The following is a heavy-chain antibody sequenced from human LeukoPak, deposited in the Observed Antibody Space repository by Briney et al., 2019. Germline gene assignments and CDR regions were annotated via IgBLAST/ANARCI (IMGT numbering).Heavy chain of an antibody. V-gene: IGHV4-59*01. Sequence: SETLSPTCSVSGVSIDSYHWSWIRKPPGKGLEWIGYFYYTGSTNYSPSFEGRVTISEDTSKNQISLRLTSVTAADTAVYYCAGRTAATTRPFDYWGQGTLVTVSS. CDR3: AGRTAATTRPFDY. CDR2: FYYTGST. D-gene: IGHD2-21*02. CDR1: GVSIDSYH. J-gene: IGHJ4*02.